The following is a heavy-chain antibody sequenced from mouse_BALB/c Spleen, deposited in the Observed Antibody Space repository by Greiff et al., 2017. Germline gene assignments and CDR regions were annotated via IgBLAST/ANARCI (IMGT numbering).Heavy chain of an antibody. CDR2: ISSGSSTI. CDR1: GFTFSSFG. CDR3: ASRYYGSSYSWFAY. D-gene: IGHD1-1*01. V-gene: IGHV5-17*02. Sequence: EVKLVESGGGLVQPGGSRKLSCAASGFTFSSFGMHWVRQAPEKGLEWVAYISSGSSTIYYADTVKGRFTISRDNPKNTLFLQMTSLRSEDTAMYYCASRYYGSSYSWFAYWGQGTLATVSA. J-gene: IGHJ3*01.